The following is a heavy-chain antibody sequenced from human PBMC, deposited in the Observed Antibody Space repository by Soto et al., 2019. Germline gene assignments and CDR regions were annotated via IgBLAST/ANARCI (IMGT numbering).Heavy chain of an antibody. CDR2: IYYSGST. J-gene: IGHJ4*02. CDR3: ARSDSDGYNYYYFDY. D-gene: IGHD1-1*01. Sequence: SLTCTVSGGSISSYYWSWIRQPPGKGLEWIGYIYYSGSTNYNPSLKSRVTISVDTSKNQFSLKLSSVTAADTAVYYCARSDSDGYNYYYFDYWGQGTLVTVSS. V-gene: IGHV4-59*01. CDR1: GGSISSYY.